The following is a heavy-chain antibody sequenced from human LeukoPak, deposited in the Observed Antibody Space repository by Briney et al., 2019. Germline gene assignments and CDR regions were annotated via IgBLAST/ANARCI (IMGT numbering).Heavy chain of an antibody. CDR1: GFTFSSYA. J-gene: IGHJ6*03. Sequence: GGSLRLSCAASGFTFSSYAMSWVRQAPGKGLEWVSAISGSGGSTYYADSVKGRFTISRDNSKNTLYLQMNSLRAEDTAVYYCAKGPEDYYDSSYYYMDVWGKGTTVTVSS. CDR3: AKGPEDYYDSSYYYMDV. D-gene: IGHD3-22*01. CDR2: ISGSGGST. V-gene: IGHV3-23*01.